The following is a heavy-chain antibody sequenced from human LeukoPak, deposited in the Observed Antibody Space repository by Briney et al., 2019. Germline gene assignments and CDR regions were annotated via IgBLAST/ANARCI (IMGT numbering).Heavy chain of an antibody. CDR3: AKAPGRVAGLDY. J-gene: IGHJ4*02. CDR1: GFTFRTYW. Sequence: GGSLRLSCGASGFTFRTYWMHWVRQAPGKGLVWVSRIGGDGSNTNFADSVRGRFAISRDNAKNTLYLQMNSLRAEDTAVYYCAKAPGRVAGLDYWGQGTLVTVSS. CDR2: IGGDGSNT. D-gene: IGHD6-19*01. V-gene: IGHV3-74*01.